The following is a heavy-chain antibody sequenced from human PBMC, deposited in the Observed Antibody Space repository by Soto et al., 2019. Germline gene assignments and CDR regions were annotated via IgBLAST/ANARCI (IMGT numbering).Heavy chain of an antibody. J-gene: IGHJ6*02. CDR2: ISYDGSNK. D-gene: IGHD2-2*02. Sequence: GGSLRLSCAASGFTFSSYAMHWVRQAPGKGLEWVAVISYDGSNKYYADSVKGRFTISRDNSKNTLYLQMNSLRAEDTAVYYCARDRPCSSTSCYKYYYYYGMDVWGQGTTVTVSS. V-gene: IGHV3-30-3*01. CDR3: ARDRPCSSTSCYKYYYYYGMDV. CDR1: GFTFSSYA.